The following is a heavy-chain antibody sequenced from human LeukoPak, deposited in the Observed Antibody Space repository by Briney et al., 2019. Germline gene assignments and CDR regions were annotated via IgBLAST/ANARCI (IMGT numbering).Heavy chain of an antibody. Sequence: PGGSLRLSCAASGFTVSSNYMSWVRQAPGKGLEWVSVIYSGGSTYYADSVKGRFTISRDNSKNTLYLQMNSLRAEDTAVYYCAKELRGYSYGLRNNWFDPWGQGTLVTVSS. V-gene: IGHV3-53*05. CDR2: IYSGGST. CDR3: AKELRGYSYGLRNNWFDP. CDR1: GFTVSSNY. D-gene: IGHD5-18*01. J-gene: IGHJ5*02.